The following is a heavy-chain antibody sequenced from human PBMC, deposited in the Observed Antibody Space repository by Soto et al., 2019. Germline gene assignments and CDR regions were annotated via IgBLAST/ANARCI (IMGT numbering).Heavy chain of an antibody. V-gene: IGHV2-5*01. CDR1: GFSLSTSGVG. D-gene: IGHD5-18*01. CDR2: IYWNDDK. J-gene: IGHJ3*02. Sequence: SGPTLVKPTQTLTLTCTFSGFSLSTSGVGVGWIRQPPGKALEWLALIYWNDDKRYSPSLKSRLTITKDTSKNQVVLTMTNMDPVDTATYYCAHRRRVSYVLQIQLWFKNPSAGDAFDIWGQGTMVTVSS. CDR3: AHRRRVSYVLQIQLWFKNPSAGDAFDI.